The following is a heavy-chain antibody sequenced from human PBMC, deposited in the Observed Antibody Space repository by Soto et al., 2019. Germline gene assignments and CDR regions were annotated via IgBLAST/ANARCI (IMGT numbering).Heavy chain of an antibody. CDR2: TSHDGSNK. Sequence: ESGGGVVQPGTSLRLSCAASGFTFGSYGMHWVRQAPGKGLEWVAVTSHDGSNKFYADSVKGRFSISRDDSKNTLFLQMNSLRTEDTAVYYCAKDRRDYGDSLVNNYFDPWGQGTLVTVSS. J-gene: IGHJ5*02. CDR1: GFTFGSYG. V-gene: IGHV3-30*18. D-gene: IGHD4-17*01. CDR3: AKDRRDYGDSLVNNYFDP.